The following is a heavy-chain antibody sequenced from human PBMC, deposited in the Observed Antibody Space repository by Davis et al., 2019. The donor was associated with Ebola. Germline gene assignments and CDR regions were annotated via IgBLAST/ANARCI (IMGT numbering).Heavy chain of an antibody. CDR3: ARRLTY. V-gene: IGHV3-30*03. D-gene: IGHD2-21*02. J-gene: IGHJ4*02. CDR2: ISYDGSKN. CDR1: GFTFSYHG. Sequence: GESLKISCAASGFTFSYHGVHWVRQAPDKGLEWVGVISYDGSKNYYADSVKGRFTISRDNSKNTLYLQMNSLRAEDTAVYYCARRLTYWGQGTLVTVSS.